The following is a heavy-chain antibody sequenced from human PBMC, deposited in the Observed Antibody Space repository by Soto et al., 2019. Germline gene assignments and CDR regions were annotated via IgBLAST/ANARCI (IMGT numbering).Heavy chain of an antibody. CDR1: GGTFSSYA. D-gene: IGHD2-15*01. CDR2: IIPIFGTA. V-gene: IGHV1-69*01. Sequence: QVQLVQSGAEVKKPGSSVKVSCKASGGTFSSYAISWVRQAPGQGLEWMGGIIPIFGTANYAQKFQGRVTITEDESTRTAYMELSSLRSEDTAVYYCARKGICSGGSCYDWFDPWCQGTLVTVSS. CDR3: ARKGICSGGSCYDWFDP. J-gene: IGHJ5*02.